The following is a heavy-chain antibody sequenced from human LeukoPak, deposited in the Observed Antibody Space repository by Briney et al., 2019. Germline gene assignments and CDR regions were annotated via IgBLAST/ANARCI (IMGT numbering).Heavy chain of an antibody. J-gene: IGHJ4*02. CDR1: GYTFTGYY. CDR3: ARGRNSVYYFNVVAPSYFDY. D-gene: IGHD3-22*01. V-gene: IGHV1-2*02. CDR2: INPNSGGT. Sequence: ASVKVSCKASGYTFTGYYRHWVRQAPGQGLEWMGWINPNSGGTNYAQKFQGRVTMTRDTSINTAYMDLSRLRSDDTAVYYCARGRNSVYYFNVVAPSYFDYWGQGTLVTVSS.